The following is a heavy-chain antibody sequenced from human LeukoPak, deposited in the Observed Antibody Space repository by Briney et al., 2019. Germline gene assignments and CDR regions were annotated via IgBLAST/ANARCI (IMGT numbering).Heavy chain of an antibody. V-gene: IGHV6-1*01. Sequence: SQTLSLTCAISGDSVSNNSATWNWIRRSPSRGLEWLGRTYYRSQWFNDYAISVKSRITINPDTPKNQFSLQLNSVTPEDTAVYYCARDGYNNGWYSFDYWGQGTLVTVSS. J-gene: IGHJ4*02. D-gene: IGHD6-19*01. CDR2: TYYRSQWFN. CDR3: ARDGYNNGWYSFDY. CDR1: GDSVSNNSAT.